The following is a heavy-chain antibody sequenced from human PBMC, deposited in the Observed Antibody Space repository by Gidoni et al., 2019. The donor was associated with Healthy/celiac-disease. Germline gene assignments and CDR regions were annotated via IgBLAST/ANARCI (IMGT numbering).Heavy chain of an antibody. CDR1: GFPVSSYA. J-gene: IGHJ4*02. Sequence: EVQLLESGGGLVQPGGSLRLAWAASGFPVSSYAMRWVRRAPGKGLEWVSAISGSGGSTYYADSVKGRFTISRDNSKNTLYLQMNSLRAEDTAVYYCARGDWSKPEYYFDYWGQGTLVTVSS. V-gene: IGHV3-23*01. D-gene: IGHD2-2*01. CDR2: ISGSGGST. CDR3: ARGDWSKPEYYFDY.